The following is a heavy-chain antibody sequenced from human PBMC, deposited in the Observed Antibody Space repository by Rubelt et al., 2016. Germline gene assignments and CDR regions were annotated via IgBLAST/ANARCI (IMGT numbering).Heavy chain of an antibody. D-gene: IGHD4-11*01. J-gene: IGHJ4*02. CDR1: GFTFSSYG. Sequence: QVQLVESGGGVVQPGRSLRLSCAASGFTFSSYGLHWVRQAPGKGLEWVAVISYDGSNKYYADSVKGRFNVSRDDTKNTLYLQMNSLRACVTAVYYCAKDLETRGPKIRNLFDYWGQGTLVTVSS. CDR3: AKDLETRGPKIRNLFDY. CDR2: ISYDGSNK. V-gene: IGHV3-30*19.